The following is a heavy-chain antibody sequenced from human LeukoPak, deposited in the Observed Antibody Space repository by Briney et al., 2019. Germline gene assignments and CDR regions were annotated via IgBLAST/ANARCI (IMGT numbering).Heavy chain of an antibody. CDR2: IKQDESEK. D-gene: IGHD1-14*01. Sequence: GGSLRLSCAASEFSVGSNYMTWVRQAPGKGLEWVANIKQDESEKYYVDSVKGRFTISRDNARNSLHLQMNGLRAEDTAVYYCARNRYQDLWGQGTLVTVSS. J-gene: IGHJ5*02. V-gene: IGHV3-7*01. CDR3: ARNRYQDL. CDR1: EFSVGSNY.